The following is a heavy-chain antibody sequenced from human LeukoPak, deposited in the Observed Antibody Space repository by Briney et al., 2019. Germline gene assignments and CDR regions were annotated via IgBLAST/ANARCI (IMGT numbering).Heavy chain of an antibody. Sequence: SETLSLTCTVSGGSISSYYWSWIRQPPGKGLELIGYIYYSGSTNYNPSLKSRVTISEDTSKNQFSLKLSSVTAADTAVYYCARENLGYCSSTSCFGFDYWGQGTLSPSPQ. J-gene: IGHJ4*02. CDR3: ARENLGYCSSTSCFGFDY. V-gene: IGHV4-59*01. CDR1: GGSISSYY. D-gene: IGHD2-2*01. CDR2: IYYSGST.